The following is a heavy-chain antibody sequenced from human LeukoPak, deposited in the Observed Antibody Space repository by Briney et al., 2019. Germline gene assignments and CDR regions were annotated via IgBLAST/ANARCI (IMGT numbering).Heavy chain of an antibody. CDR1: GGSFSGYY. CDR2: INHSGST. J-gene: IGHJ6*03. D-gene: IGHD6-25*01. Sequence: SETLSLTCAVYGGSFSGYYWSWIRQPPGKGLEWIGEINHSGSTNYNPSLKSRVTISVDTSKNQFSLKLSSATAADTAVYYCARGKRLSLYYYYYMDVWGKGTTVTVSS. V-gene: IGHV4-34*01. CDR3: ARGKRLSLYYYYYMDV.